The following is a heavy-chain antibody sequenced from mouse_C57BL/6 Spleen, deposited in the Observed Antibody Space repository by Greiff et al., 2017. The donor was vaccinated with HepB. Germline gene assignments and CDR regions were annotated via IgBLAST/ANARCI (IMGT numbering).Heavy chain of an antibody. Sequence: QVQLQQPGAELVKPGASVKLSCKASGYTFTSYWMHWVKQRPGQGLEWIGMIHPNSGSTNYNEKFKSKATLTVDESSSTAYMQLSSLTSEDSAVYYCARNYDYDGTGWYFDVWGTGTTVTVSS. V-gene: IGHV1-64*01. D-gene: IGHD2-4*01. CDR2: IHPNSGST. CDR1: GYTFTSYW. J-gene: IGHJ1*03. CDR3: ARNYDYDGTGWYFDV.